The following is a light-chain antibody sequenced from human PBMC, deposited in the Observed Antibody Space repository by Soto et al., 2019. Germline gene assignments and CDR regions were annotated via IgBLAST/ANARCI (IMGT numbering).Light chain of an antibody. CDR1: QSVRSN. V-gene: IGKV3-15*01. J-gene: IGKJ1*01. CDR3: QQHNDWPWT. CDR2: AAS. Sequence: EIVMTQSPAALSLSPGERATLSCRASQSVRSNLAWYQQRPGQAPRLLIYAASIGATGVPARFSGSGSGTEFTLTISSLQSEDFAVYFCQQHNDWPWTFGQGTKVEIK.